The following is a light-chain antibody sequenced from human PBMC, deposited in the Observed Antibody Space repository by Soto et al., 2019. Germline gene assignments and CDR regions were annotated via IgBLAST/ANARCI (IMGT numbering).Light chain of an antibody. CDR3: QSYDSSLSGYV. J-gene: IGLJ1*01. V-gene: IGLV1-40*01. CDR2: GNN. CDR1: SSSIGAGYD. Sequence: QSALTQPPSVSGAPGQRVTISCTGSSSSIGAGYDVHWYQQLPGTAPKLLIYGNNNRPSGVPVRFSGSKSGTSASLAITGLQAEDEADYYCQSYDSSLSGYVFGTGTKVTVL.